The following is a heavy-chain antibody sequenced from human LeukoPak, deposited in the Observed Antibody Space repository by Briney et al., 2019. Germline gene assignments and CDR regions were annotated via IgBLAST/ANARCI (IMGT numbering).Heavy chain of an antibody. Sequence: ASVKVSCKVSGYTLTELSMHWVRQAPGKGLEWMGGFDPEDGETIYAQKFQGRVTMTEDTSTDTAYMELSSLRSEDTAVYYCATLVDGSGSYYCFDAFDIWGQGTMVTVSS. J-gene: IGHJ3*02. CDR1: GYTLTELS. CDR2: FDPEDGET. D-gene: IGHD3-10*01. CDR3: ATLVDGSGSYYCFDAFDI. V-gene: IGHV1-24*01.